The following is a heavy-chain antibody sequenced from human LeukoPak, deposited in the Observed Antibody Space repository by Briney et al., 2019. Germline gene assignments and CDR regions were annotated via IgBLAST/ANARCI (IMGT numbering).Heavy chain of an antibody. V-gene: IGHV1-18*01. Sequence: GASVKVSCKASGYTFTSYGISWVRQAPGQGLEWMGWIIAYNGNTNYAQKLQGRVTMTTDESTSTAYMELRSLRSEDTAVYYCASTSPYYYYYMDVWAKGTTVTVSS. CDR1: GYTFTSYG. CDR3: ASTSPYYYYYMDV. CDR2: IIAYNGNT. J-gene: IGHJ6*03.